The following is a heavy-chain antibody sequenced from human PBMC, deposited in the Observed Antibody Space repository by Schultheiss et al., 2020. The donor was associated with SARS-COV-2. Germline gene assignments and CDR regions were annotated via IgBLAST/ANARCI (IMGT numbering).Heavy chain of an antibody. CDR1: GFTFSSSG. CDR2: ISSSSTYI. Sequence: GGSLRLSCAASGFTFSSSGMHWVRQAPGKGLEWVSSISSSSTYIYYADSVKGRFTISRDNAKNSLYLQMNSLRAEDTAVYYCARQDIVVVPAANPRHYYYYGMDVWGQGTTVTVSS. CDR3: ARQDIVVVPAANPRHYYYYGMDV. V-gene: IGHV3-21*01. D-gene: IGHD2-2*01. J-gene: IGHJ6*02.